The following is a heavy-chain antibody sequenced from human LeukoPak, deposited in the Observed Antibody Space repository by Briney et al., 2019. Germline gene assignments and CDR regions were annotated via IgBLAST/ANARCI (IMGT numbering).Heavy chain of an antibody. Sequence: SETLSLTCTVSGGSISPYSWSWIRQPPGKGLEWIGYIFYSGSTNYNPSLKSRVTISVATSKNEFYLELSSVTAADTAVYYCARDYHDTSGDNYVGGYYYMDVWGKGTTVTASS. J-gene: IGHJ6*03. CDR1: GGSISPYS. V-gene: IGHV4-59*08. D-gene: IGHD3-22*01. CDR2: IFYSGST. CDR3: ARDYHDTSGDNYVGGYYYMDV.